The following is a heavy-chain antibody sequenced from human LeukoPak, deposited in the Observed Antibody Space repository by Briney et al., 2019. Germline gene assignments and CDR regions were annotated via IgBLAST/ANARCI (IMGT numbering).Heavy chain of an antibody. CDR2: ISAYNGHT. Sequence: ASVKVSCKASGYTFTNHGTVWVRQAPGQGLEWMGWISAYNGHTNYAQKLQGRVTMTTETSTSTAYMELRSLRSDDTAVYYCAREMATTWRAFDIWGQGTVVTVSS. D-gene: IGHD5-24*01. J-gene: IGHJ3*02. CDR3: AREMATTWRAFDI. V-gene: IGHV1-18*01. CDR1: GYTFTNHG.